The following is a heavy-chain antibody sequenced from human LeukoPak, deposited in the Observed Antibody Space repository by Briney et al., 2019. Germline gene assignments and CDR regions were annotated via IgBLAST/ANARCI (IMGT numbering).Heavy chain of an antibody. CDR3: ARNGYSYGSLDYFDY. Sequence: GESLTLSCAASGFTFSSYGMHGVRQAPGKGLEWVAVIWYDGSNKYYADSVKGRFTISRVNSKNTLYLQMNSLRAEDTAVYYCARNGYSYGSLDYFDYWGQGTLVTVSS. CDR2: IWYDGSNK. CDR1: GFTFSSYG. D-gene: IGHD5-18*01. V-gene: IGHV3-33*01. J-gene: IGHJ4*02.